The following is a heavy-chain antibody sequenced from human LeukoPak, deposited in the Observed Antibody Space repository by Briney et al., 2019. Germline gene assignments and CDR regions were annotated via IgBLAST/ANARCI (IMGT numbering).Heavy chain of an antibody. CDR2: ISPTGSTT. V-gene: IGHV3-74*01. D-gene: IGHD6-6*01. CDR1: GFSFSGHW. CDR3: ARGPNSNWSGLDF. Sequence: GGSLRLSCTASGFSFSGHWMHWARQLPGKGLVWVSRISPTGSTTSYADSVKGRFTVSRDNAKNTLYLQVNSLRAEDTAVYYCARGPNSNWSGLDFWGQGTLLTVSS. J-gene: IGHJ4*02.